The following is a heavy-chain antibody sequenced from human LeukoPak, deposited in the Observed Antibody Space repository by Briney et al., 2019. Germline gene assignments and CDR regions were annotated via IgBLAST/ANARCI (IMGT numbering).Heavy chain of an antibody. D-gene: IGHD3-22*01. J-gene: IGHJ5*02. CDR2: IYYSGST. V-gene: IGHV4-59*01. Sequence: SETLSLTCTVSGGSISSYYWSWIRQPPGKGLEWIGYIYYSGSTNYNPSLKSRVTISVDTSKNQFSLKLSSVTAADTAVYYCARSYYYYDSSGSLNWFDPWGQGTLVTVSS. CDR1: GGSISSYY. CDR3: ARSYYYYDSSGSLNWFDP.